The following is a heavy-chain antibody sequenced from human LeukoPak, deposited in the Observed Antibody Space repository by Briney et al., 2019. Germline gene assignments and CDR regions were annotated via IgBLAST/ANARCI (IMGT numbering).Heavy chain of an antibody. CDR3: TRDGFGTVATGRYFDN. Sequence: GRSLRLSCTASGFTFGDYAMSWIRQAPGKGLEWVGFIRSKAYGGTTEYAASVKGRFTISRDDSKSIAYLQMNSLKTEDTAVYYCTRDGFGTVATGRYFDNWGQGTLVTVSS. CDR1: GFTFGDYA. D-gene: IGHD1-26*01. J-gene: IGHJ4*02. CDR2: IRSKAYGGTT. V-gene: IGHV3-49*03.